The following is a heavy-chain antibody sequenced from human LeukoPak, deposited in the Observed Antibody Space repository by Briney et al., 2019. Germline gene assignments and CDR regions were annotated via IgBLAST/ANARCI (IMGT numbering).Heavy chain of an antibody. V-gene: IGHV3-7*01. CDR3: ARDHRYAFDN. J-gene: IGHJ4*01. CDR2: IKQDGSEK. CDR1: GFSFSSYW. D-gene: IGHD5-12*01. Sequence: GGSLRLSCAASGFSFSSYWMSWVRQAPGKGLEWVAHIKQDGSEKYYVDSVKGRFTISRDNAKNSLYLQMNSLRVEDTAMYYCARDHRYAFDNWGHGTLVTVSS.